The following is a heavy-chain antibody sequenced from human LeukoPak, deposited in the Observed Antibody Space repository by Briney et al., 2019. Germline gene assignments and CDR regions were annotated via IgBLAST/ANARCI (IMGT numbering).Heavy chain of an antibody. D-gene: IGHD6-13*01. Sequence: SETLSLTCTVSGGSISSYYWSWIRQPPGKGLEWIGYIYYSGSTNYNPSLKSRVTISVDTSKNQFSLKLSSVTAADTAVYYCARQIVGYSSSWYAIDYWGQGTLVTVSS. CDR2: IYYSGST. CDR3: ARQIVGYSSSWYAIDY. V-gene: IGHV4-59*08. J-gene: IGHJ4*02. CDR1: GGSISSYY.